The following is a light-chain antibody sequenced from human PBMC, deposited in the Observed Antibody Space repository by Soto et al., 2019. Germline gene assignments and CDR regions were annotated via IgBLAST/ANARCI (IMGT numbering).Light chain of an antibody. Sequence: QSALTPPPSVSGAPGRRVTISCPGTRSNLGAGYDGHWDQQLPGTAPKLLIYDNNNRPSAVPDRFSGSKSGTSASLAITGLQAEDEADYYCQSYDSSLRGYVFGTGTKLTVL. J-gene: IGLJ1*01. CDR2: DNN. CDR3: QSYDSSLRGYV. V-gene: IGLV1-40*01. CDR1: RSNLGAGYD.